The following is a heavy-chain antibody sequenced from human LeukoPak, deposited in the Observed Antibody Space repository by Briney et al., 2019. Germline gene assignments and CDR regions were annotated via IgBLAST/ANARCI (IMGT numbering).Heavy chain of an antibody. V-gene: IGHV3-23*01. CDR1: GFTFSSYW. D-gene: IGHD3-3*01. CDR3: AKNREWLLYREGAFDI. CDR2: ISGSGGST. J-gene: IGHJ3*02. Sequence: GGSLRLSCAASGFTFSSYWMSWVRQAPGKGLEWVSAISGSGGSTYYADSVKGRFTISRDNSKNTLYLQMNSLRAEDTAVYYCAKNREWLLYREGAFDIWGQGTMVTVSS.